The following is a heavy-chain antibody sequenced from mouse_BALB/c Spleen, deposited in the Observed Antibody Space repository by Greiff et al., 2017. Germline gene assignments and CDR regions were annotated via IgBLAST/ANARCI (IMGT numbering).Heavy chain of an antibody. V-gene: IGHV1-54*01. D-gene: IGHD1-1*01. Sequence: QVQLQQSGAELVRPGTSVKVSCKASGYAFTNYLIEWVKQRPGQGLEWIGVINPGSGGTNYNEKFKGKATLTADKSSSTAYMQLSSLTSDDSAVYFCARRAYGYAMDYWGQGTSVTVSS. J-gene: IGHJ4*01. CDR2: INPGSGGT. CDR3: ARRAYGYAMDY. CDR1: GYAFTNYL.